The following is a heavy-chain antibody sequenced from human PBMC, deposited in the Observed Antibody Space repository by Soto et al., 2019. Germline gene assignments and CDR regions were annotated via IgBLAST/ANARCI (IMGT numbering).Heavy chain of an antibody. V-gene: IGHV1-2*02. Sequence: QVQLVQSGAEVKKPGASVKVSCKASGYTFTGYYMHWVRQAPGQGLEWMGWINPNSGGTNYAQKFQGRVTMTRDTSISTAYMELSRLRSDDTAVYDCARRGVYCSSTSCLYSSSWLHFVYWGQGTLVTVSS. CDR2: INPNSGGT. J-gene: IGHJ4*02. CDR3: ARRGVYCSSTSCLYSSSWLHFVY. CDR1: GYTFTGYY. D-gene: IGHD2-2*01.